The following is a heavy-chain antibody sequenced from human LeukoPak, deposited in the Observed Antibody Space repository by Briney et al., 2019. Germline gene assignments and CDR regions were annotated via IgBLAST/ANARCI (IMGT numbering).Heavy chain of an antibody. V-gene: IGHV3-20*04. CDR2: INWNGGST. CDR3: ARDLPVDTAFDP. D-gene: IGHD5-18*01. Sequence: SGGSLRLSCAASGFTFDDYGMSWVRHAPGKGLEWVSGINWNGGSTVYADSVKGRFTIYRDNAKNCLYLQMNSLRAEDTALYYCARDLPVDTAFDPWGQGTLVTVSS. J-gene: IGHJ5*02. CDR1: GFTFDDYG.